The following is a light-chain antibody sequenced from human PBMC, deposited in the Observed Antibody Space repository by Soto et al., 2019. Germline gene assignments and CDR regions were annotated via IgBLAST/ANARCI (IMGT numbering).Light chain of an antibody. V-gene: IGLV2-14*03. CDR2: DVS. CDR1: SSDVGGYNY. J-gene: IGLJ1*01. Sequence: QSALTQPASVSGSPGQSITIACTGNSSDVGGYNYVSWYQHHPGKAPKLMIYDVSNRPPGVSNRFSGSKSGNTASLTISGLQAEDEADYYCSSYTRSSFYVFGTGTTLTVL. CDR3: SSYTRSSFYV.